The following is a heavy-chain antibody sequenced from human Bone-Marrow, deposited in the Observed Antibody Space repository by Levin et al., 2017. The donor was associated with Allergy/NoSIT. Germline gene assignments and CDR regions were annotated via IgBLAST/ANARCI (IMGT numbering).Heavy chain of an antibody. CDR3: ARGIIGDVRVAHKEAFDI. CDR1: GFIFADYA. D-gene: IGHD2-8*02. J-gene: IGHJ3*02. V-gene: IGHV3-23*01. Sequence: SCTISGFIFADYAMNWVRQAPGRGLEWVSSLDGSSAKTYYADSVKGRFTISREYSKNTLFLQMNSLRVEDTARYYCARGIIGDVRVAHKEAFDIWGQGTMVSVSS. CDR2: LDGSSAKT.